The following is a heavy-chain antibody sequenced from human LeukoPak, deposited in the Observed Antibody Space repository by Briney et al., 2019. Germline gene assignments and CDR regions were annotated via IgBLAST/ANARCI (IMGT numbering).Heavy chain of an antibody. CDR3: AKDISAAVVRGGWFDP. V-gene: IGHV3-9*01. D-gene: IGHD6-13*01. CDR2: ISWNSGSI. Sequence: GGSLRLSCAASGFTFDDYATHWVRQAPGKGLEWVSGISWNSGSIGYADSVKGRFTISRDNAKNSLYLQMNSLRAEDTALYYCAKDISAAVVRGGWFDPWGQGTLVTVSS. CDR1: GFTFDDYA. J-gene: IGHJ5*02.